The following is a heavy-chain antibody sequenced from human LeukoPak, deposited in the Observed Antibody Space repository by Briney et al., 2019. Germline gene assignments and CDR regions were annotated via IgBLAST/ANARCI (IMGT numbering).Heavy chain of an antibody. CDR2: INHSGST. Sequence: SETLSLTCAVYGGSFSGYYWSWIRQPPGKGLEWIGEINHSGSTNYNPSLKSRVTISVDTSKNQFSLKLSSVTAADTAVYYCARGGYSYGIGNWFDPWGQGTLVTVSS. D-gene: IGHD5-18*01. J-gene: IGHJ5*02. V-gene: IGHV4-34*01. CDR1: GGSFSGYY. CDR3: ARGGYSYGIGNWFDP.